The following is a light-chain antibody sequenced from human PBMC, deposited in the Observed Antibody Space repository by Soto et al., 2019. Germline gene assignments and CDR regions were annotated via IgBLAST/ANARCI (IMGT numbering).Light chain of an antibody. Sequence: QSVLTQPPSASGTPGQRVTISCSGSSSNIGSNTVNWYQQLPGTAPKLLIYSNNQRPSGVPDRFSGSKSGTSASLAISGLQSEDEADYYCAAWDDSLNGFYVFGTGPNLTV. CDR3: AAWDDSLNGFYV. V-gene: IGLV1-44*01. CDR1: SSNIGSNT. J-gene: IGLJ1*01. CDR2: SNN.